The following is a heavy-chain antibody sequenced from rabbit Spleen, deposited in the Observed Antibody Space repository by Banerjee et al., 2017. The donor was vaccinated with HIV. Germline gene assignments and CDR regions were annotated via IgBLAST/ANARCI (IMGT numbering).Heavy chain of an antibody. Sequence: QEQLVESGGDLVQPEGSLTLTCTASGFSFSSNYYMCWVRQAPGKGLECIACIYAGSSSNTYSATWAKGRFTISKTSSTTVTLQMTSLTAADTATYFCARDTSTSFSTYGMDLWGQGTLVTVS. CDR1: GFSFSSNYY. D-gene: IGHD1-1*01. V-gene: IGHV1S45*01. CDR2: IYAGSSSNT. J-gene: IGHJ6*01. CDR3: ARDTSTSFSTYGMDL.